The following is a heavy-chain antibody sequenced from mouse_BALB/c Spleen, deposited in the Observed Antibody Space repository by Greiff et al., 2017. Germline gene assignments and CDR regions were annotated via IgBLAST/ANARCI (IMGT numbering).Heavy chain of an antibody. D-gene: IGHD4-1*01. J-gene: IGHJ4*01. CDR2: ISSGCST. Sequence: EVKVEESGGGLVKPGGSLKLSCAASGFTFSSYAMSWVRQTPEKRLEWVASISSGCSTYYPDSVKGRFTISRDNAKNTLYLQMSSLKSEDTAMYYCARQGAGSYAMDYWGQGTSVTVSS. V-gene: IGHV5-6-5*01. CDR3: ARQGAGSYAMDY. CDR1: GFTFSSYA.